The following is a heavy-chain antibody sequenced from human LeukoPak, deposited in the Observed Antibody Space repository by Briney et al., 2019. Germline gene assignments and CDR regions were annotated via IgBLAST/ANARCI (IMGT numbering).Heavy chain of an antibody. CDR3: AKDFGISGYDPSFDY. CDR1: GFTFSSYA. CDR2: ISGSGGST. Sequence: GGSLRLSFAASGFTFSSYAMSWVRPAPGKGQEWVSAISGSGGSTYYADSVKGRFTISRDNSKNTLYLQMNSLRAEDTAVYYCAKDFGISGYDPSFDYWGQGTLVTVSS. J-gene: IGHJ4*02. V-gene: IGHV3-23*01. D-gene: IGHD5-12*01.